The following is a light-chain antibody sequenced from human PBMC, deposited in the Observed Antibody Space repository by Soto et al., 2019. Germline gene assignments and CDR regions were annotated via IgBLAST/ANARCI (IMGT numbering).Light chain of an antibody. CDR2: EVS. Sequence: QSALTQPASVSGSPGQSITISCTGTSSDVGRYNYVYWYQQLPGKAPKLMIFEVSNRPSGVSNRFSGSKSGNMASLTISGLQAEDEADYYCSSYTSSSSYVFGIGTKLTVL. CDR3: SSYTSSSSYV. J-gene: IGLJ1*01. CDR1: SSDVGRYNY. V-gene: IGLV2-14*01.